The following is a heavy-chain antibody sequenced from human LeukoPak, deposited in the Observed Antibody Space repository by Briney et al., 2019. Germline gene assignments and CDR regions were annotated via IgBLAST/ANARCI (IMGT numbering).Heavy chain of an antibody. CDR1: GGSISSYY. Sequence: SETLSLTCIVSGGSISSYYWSWIRQPPGKGLEWIGYIYNSGSTNYNPSLKSRVTISVDTSKNQFSLKLSSVTAADTAVYYCARVGVRGVIPYYYYYMDVWGKGTTVTVSS. CDR2: IYNSGST. CDR3: ARVGVRGVIPYYYYYMDV. V-gene: IGHV4-59*12. J-gene: IGHJ6*03. D-gene: IGHD3-10*01.